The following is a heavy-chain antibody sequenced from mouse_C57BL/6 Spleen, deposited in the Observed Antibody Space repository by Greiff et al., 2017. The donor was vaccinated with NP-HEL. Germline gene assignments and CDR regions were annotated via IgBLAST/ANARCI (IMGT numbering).Heavy chain of an antibody. J-gene: IGHJ4*01. CDR2: IWGVGST. V-gene: IGHV2-6*01. CDR3: ASRSDYYGSSYAMDY. CDR1: GFSLTSYG. Sequence: LQQSGPGLVAPSQSLSITCTVSGFSLTSYGVDWVRQSPGKGLEWLGVIWGVGSTNYNSALKSRLSISKDNSKSQVFLKMNSLQTDDTAMYYCASRSDYYGSSYAMDYWGQGTSVTVSS. D-gene: IGHD1-1*01.